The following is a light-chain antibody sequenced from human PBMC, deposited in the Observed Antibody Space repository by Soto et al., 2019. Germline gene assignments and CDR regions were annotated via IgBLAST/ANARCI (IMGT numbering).Light chain of an antibody. J-gene: IGKJ3*01. CDR2: AAS. CDR3: QQSYSTPLT. V-gene: IGKV1-39*01. Sequence: DFQMTQSPSSLSASVGDRVTITCRASQSISTYLNWYQQKPGQAPTLLIYAASSLQSGVPSRFSGSGSETDFTLTISSLQPEDFAAYYCQQSYSTPLTFGPGTKVDIK. CDR1: QSISTY.